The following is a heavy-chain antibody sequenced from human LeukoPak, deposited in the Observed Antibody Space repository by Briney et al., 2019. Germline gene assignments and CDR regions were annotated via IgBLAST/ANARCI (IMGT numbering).Heavy chain of an antibody. D-gene: IGHD3-22*01. J-gene: IGHJ3*01. V-gene: IGHV5-51*01. Sequence: GESLKISFKGSGYMFNAYWIAWVRQMPGKGLEWMGIIYPDDSDTRYSPSFQGQVTISADKSVRTAYLQWSSLKASDTAVDYCARPNITSYYDSRGYDAFDVWGQGTMVTVSS. CDR1: GYMFNAYW. CDR3: ARPNITSYYDSRGYDAFDV. CDR2: IYPDDSDT.